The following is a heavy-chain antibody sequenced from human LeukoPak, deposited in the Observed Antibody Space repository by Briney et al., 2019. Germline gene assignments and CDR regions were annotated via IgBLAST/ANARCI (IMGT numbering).Heavy chain of an antibody. Sequence: AGGSLRLSCTASGFTFNNYAMSWVRQAPGKGPEWVSGISGSGDRTYYADSVKGQFTISRDNSKNTFYLQMNNVRAEDTAVYCCARMGSTYYYDSSNYQDAFDVWGQGIMVTVSS. CDR2: ISGSGDRT. J-gene: IGHJ3*01. CDR3: ARMGSTYYYDSSNYQDAFDV. V-gene: IGHV3-23*01. D-gene: IGHD3-22*01. CDR1: GFTFNNYA.